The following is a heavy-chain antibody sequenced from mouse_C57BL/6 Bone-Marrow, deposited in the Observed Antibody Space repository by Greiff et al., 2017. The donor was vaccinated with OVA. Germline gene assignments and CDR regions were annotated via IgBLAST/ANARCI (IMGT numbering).Heavy chain of an antibody. D-gene: IGHD2-3*01. CDR2: IDPSDSYT. Sequence: QVQLQQPGAELVRPGTSVKLSCKASGYTFTSYWMHWVKQRPGQGLEWIGVIDPSDSYTNYNQRFKGKATLTVDTSSSTAYMQLSSLTSEDSAVYYCARPPDGYYLDYWGQGTTLTVSS. CDR3: ARPPDGYYLDY. J-gene: IGHJ2*01. V-gene: IGHV1-59*01. CDR1: GYTFTSYW.